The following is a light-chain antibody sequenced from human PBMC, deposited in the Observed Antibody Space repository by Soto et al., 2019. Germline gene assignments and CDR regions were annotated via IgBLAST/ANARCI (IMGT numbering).Light chain of an antibody. Sequence: QSALTQPASVSGSPGQSITISCTGTSGDIGASNYVSWYQQFPDKAPKLIIYDVSDRPSRVSTRFSGSKSGNTASLTISGLQHEDEADYYCTSYRTYSGVFGTGTKLTVL. CDR2: DVS. J-gene: IGLJ1*01. V-gene: IGLV2-14*01. CDR3: TSYRTYSGV. CDR1: SGDIGASNY.